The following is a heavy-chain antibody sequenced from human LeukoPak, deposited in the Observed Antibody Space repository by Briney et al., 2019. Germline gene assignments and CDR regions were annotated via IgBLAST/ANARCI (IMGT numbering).Heavy chain of an antibody. CDR2: INPNSDGT. D-gene: IGHD2-8*01. J-gene: IGHJ5*02. CDR3: ARDRGYCTNGVCYIWFDP. V-gene: IGHV1-2*02. CDR1: GYTFTGYY. Sequence: ASVKVSCKASGYTFTGYYMHWVRQAPGQGLEWMGWINPNSDGTNYAQKFQGRVTMTRDTSISTAYMELSRLRSDDTAVYYCARDRGYCTNGVCYIWFDPWGQGTLVTVSS.